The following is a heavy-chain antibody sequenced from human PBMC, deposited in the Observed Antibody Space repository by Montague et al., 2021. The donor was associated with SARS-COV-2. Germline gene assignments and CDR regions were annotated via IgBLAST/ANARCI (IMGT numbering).Heavy chain of an antibody. J-gene: IGHJ4*02. D-gene: IGHD3-22*01. CDR3: RVGNYYDSISDY. CDR2: ISGSGGST. V-gene: IGHV3-23*01. Sequence: SLRLSCAASGFTFSSYAMSWVRQAPGKGLEWVSAISGSGGSTYYADSVKGRFTISGDNSKNTLYLQMNSLRAEDTAVYYCRVGNYYDSISDYWGQGTLVTVSS. CDR1: GFTFSSYA.